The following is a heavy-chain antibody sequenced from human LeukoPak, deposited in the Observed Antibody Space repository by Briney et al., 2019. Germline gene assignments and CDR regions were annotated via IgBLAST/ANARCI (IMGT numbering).Heavy chain of an antibody. D-gene: IGHD2-2*01. Sequence: ASVKVSCKASGYTFTSYGISWVRQAPGQGREWMGWISAYNGNTNYAQKLQGRVTMTTDTSTSTAYMELRSLRSGDTAVYYCARASAVYYYYYGMDVWGKGTTVTVSS. V-gene: IGHV1-18*04. CDR3: ARASAVYYYYYGMDV. CDR1: GYTFTSYG. J-gene: IGHJ6*04. CDR2: ISAYNGNT.